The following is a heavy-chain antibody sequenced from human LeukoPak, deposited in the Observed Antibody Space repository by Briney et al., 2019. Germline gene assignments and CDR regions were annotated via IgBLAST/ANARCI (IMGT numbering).Heavy chain of an antibody. J-gene: IGHJ1*01. V-gene: IGHV1-69*13. CDR1: GGTFSNYA. CDR2: ITPLFGTA. Sequence: SVKVSCKASGGTFSNYAINWVRQAPGQGLEWMGGITPLFGTAKYAQKFQGRVTIIADESTSTAYMELSSLRSEDTAVYYCARDSSEIRSLIVHWGQGTLVTVSS. CDR3: ARDSSEIRSLIVH. D-gene: IGHD1-14*01.